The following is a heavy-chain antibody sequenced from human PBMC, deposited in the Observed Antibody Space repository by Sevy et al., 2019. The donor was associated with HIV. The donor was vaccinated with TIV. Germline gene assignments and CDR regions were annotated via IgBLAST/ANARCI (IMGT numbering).Heavy chain of an antibody. J-gene: IGHJ4*02. CDR2: ISGSGGST. CDR3: AKEYTSGYS. D-gene: IGHD3-22*01. V-gene: IGHV3-23*01. CDR1: GFTFSSYG. Sequence: GGSLRLSCAASGFTFSSYGMHWVRQAPGKGLEWVSTISGSGGSTYYADSVKGRFSISRDNSKNTMYLEMNSLRAEDTAVYYCAKEYTSGYSWGQGTLVTVSS.